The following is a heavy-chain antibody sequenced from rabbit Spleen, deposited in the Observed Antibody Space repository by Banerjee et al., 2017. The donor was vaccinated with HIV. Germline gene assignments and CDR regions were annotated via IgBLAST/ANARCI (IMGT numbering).Heavy chain of an antibody. CDR2: IVPIFGVT. V-gene: IGHV1S7*01. J-gene: IGHJ4*01. D-gene: IGHD6-1*01. Sequence: QLVESGGGLVKPEGSLTLSCKASGFYFSTYSMSWVRPAPGKGLEWIGYIVPIFGVTYYANWVNGRFTISSHNAQNTLYLQLNSLTAADTATYFCVREAGYGGYGDANLWGQGPLVTVS. CDR1: GFYFSTYS. CDR3: VREAGYGGYGDANL.